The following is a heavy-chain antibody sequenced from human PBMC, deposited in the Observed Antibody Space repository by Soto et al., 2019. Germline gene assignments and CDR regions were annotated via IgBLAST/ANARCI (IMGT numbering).Heavy chain of an antibody. D-gene: IGHD3-22*01. J-gene: IGHJ4*02. V-gene: IGHV3-9*01. CDR3: AKDVGSYYYDTSAYLYDY. Sequence: HPGGSLRLSCVGSGFIFEDFAMNWVRQVPGKGLEWVSGISWNSATLAYADSVKGRFIVSRDNAKNILYLQMNSLRPEDAALYYCAKDVGSYYYDTSAYLYDYWGQGTLVTVSS. CDR1: GFIFEDFA. CDR2: ISWNSATL.